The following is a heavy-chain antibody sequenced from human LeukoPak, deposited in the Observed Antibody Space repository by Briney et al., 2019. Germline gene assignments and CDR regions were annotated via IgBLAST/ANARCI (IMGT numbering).Heavy chain of an antibody. D-gene: IGHD4-17*01. CDR2: IYYSGST. J-gene: IGHJ4*02. Sequence: SETLSLTCTVSGGSISSSSYYWGWIRQPPGKGLEWIGSIYYSGSTYYNPSLKSRVTISVDTSKNQFSLKLSSVTAADTAVYYCARHYGDYGPEFDYWGQGTLVTVSS. V-gene: IGHV4-39*01. CDR1: GGSISSSSYY. CDR3: ARHYGDYGPEFDY.